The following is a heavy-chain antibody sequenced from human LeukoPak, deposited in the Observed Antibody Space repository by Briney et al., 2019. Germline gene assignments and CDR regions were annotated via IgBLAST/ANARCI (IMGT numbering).Heavy chain of an antibody. V-gene: IGHV1-69*05. J-gene: IGHJ5*02. CDR3: ARSEPLYYDFWSGPNWFDP. CDR1: GGTFSSYA. Sequence: ASVKVSCKASGGTFSSYAISWVRQSPGQGLEWMGGIIPIFGTANYAQKFQGRVTITTDESTSTAYMELSSLRSEDTAVYYCARSEPLYYDFWSGPNWFDPWGQGTLVTVSS. D-gene: IGHD3-3*01. CDR2: IIPIFGTA.